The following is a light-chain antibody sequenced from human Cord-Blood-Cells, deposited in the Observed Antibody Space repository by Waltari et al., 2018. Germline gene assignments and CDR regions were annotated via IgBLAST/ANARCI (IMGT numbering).Light chain of an antibody. CDR2: WAS. CDR1: QSVLYTSNNKNY. V-gene: IGKV4-1*01. CDR3: QQYYSTPRT. Sequence: DIVMTQSPESLAVPLGERASITCKSNQSVLYTSNNKNYLDWYQQKPGQPPKLIIYWASTRESGVPDRFSGSGSWTDFTLTISSLQAEDVAVYYCQQYYSTPRTFGQGTKVEIK. J-gene: IGKJ1*01.